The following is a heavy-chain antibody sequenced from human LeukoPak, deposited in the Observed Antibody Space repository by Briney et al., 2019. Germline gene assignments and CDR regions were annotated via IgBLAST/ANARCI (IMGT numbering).Heavy chain of an antibody. D-gene: IGHD5-24*01. V-gene: IGHV1-46*01. CDR3: ARDNSVRDDAWWFNP. CDR2: ISPSGGST. J-gene: IGHJ5*02. CDR1: GGTFSSYA. Sequence: ASVKVSCKASGGTFSSYAISWVRQAPGQGPEWMGVISPSGGSTTYAQKFQGRVTLTRDMSTSTDYLELSSLRSEDTAVYYCARDNSVRDDAWWFNPWGQGTLVTVSS.